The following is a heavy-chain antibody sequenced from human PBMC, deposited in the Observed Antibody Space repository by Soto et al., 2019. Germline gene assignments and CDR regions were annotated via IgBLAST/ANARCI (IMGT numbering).Heavy chain of an antibody. CDR2: IYYSGST. V-gene: IGHV4-59*01. CDR1: GGSISSYY. J-gene: IGHJ6*02. Sequence: ETLSLTCTVSGGSISSYYWSWIRQPPGKGLEWIGYIYYSGSTNYNPSLKSRVTISVDTSKNQFSLKLSSVTAADTAVYYCARSGTTVHPGYYYYGMDVWGQGTTVTVSS. CDR3: ARSGTTVHPGYYYYGMDV. D-gene: IGHD4-4*01.